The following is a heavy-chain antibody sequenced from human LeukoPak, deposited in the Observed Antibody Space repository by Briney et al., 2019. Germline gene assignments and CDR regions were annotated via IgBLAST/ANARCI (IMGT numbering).Heavy chain of an antibody. J-gene: IGHJ4*02. CDR3: AREAIFGVVQEYYFDN. Sequence: GGSLRLSCAASGFTFSRYGMNWVRQAPGKGLEWVSYISRSSSTLYYADSVKGRFTISRDNAKNSVYLQMNSLRAEDTAVYYCAREAIFGVVQEYYFDNWGQGTLVTVSS. D-gene: IGHD3-3*01. CDR1: GFTFSRYG. V-gene: IGHV3-48*01. CDR2: ISRSSSTL.